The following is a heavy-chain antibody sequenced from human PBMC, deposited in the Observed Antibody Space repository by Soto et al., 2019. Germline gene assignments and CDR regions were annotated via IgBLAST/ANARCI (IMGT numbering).Heavy chain of an antibody. CDR1: GGSSSSYY. CDR3: ARLGAYYQAMDS. CDR2: IYYSGST. V-gene: IGHV4-59*01. D-gene: IGHD3-22*01. J-gene: IGHJ1*01. Sequence: SETLSLTCTVSGGSSSSYYWSWIRQPPGKGLEWIGYIYYSGSTNYNPSLKSRVTISVDTSKNQFSLKLSSVTAADTAVYFCARLGAYYQAMDSWGQGTLVTSPQ.